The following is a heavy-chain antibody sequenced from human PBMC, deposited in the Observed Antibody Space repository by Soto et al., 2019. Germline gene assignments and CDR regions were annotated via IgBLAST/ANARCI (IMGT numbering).Heavy chain of an antibody. V-gene: IGHV1-69*01. Sequence: QVQLVQSGAEVKKPGSSVKVSCKASGGTFSSYSINWVRQAPGQGLEWMGEIIPIFGTANYAQKFQCRVTITADESTSPAYMELSSLRSEDTAVYYCARDGGRHSGGMDYWGQGTLVTVSS. CDR1: GGTFSSYS. CDR2: IIPIFGTA. J-gene: IGHJ4*02. CDR3: ARDGGRHSGGMDY. D-gene: IGHD2-15*01.